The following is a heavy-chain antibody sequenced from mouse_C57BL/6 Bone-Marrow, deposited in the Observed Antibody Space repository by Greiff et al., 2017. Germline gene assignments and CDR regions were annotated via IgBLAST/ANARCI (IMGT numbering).Heavy chain of an antibody. Sequence: VKLQESGAELARPGASVKMSCKASGYTFTSYTMHWVKQRPGQGLEWIGYINPSSGYTKYNQKFKDKATLTADKSSSTAYMQLSRLTSEDSAVYYCARGDPRNYFDYWGQGTTLTVSS. CDR2: INPSSGYT. J-gene: IGHJ2*01. V-gene: IGHV1-4*01. CDR1: GYTFTSYT. CDR3: ARGDPRNYFDY.